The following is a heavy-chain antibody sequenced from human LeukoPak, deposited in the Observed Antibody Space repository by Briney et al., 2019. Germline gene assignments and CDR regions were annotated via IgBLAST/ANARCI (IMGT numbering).Heavy chain of an antibody. CDR1: GYTFTSYD. D-gene: IGHD3-22*01. Sequence: ASVKVSCKASGYTFTSYDINWVRQATGQGLEWMGWISAYNGNTNYAQKLQGRVTMTTDTSTSTAYMELRSLRSDDTAVYYCARAGYYDGSGPQIHWGQGTLVTVSS. J-gene: IGHJ4*02. CDR3: ARAGYYDGSGPQIH. CDR2: ISAYNGNT. V-gene: IGHV1-18*01.